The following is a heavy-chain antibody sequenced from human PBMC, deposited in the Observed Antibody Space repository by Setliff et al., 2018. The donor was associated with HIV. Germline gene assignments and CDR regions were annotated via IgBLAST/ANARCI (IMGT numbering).Heavy chain of an antibody. CDR2: LSGSAGST. J-gene: IGHJ3*01. D-gene: IGHD3-22*01. V-gene: IGHV3-23*01. Sequence: GGSLRLSCAASGFTFSIYTMNWVRQAPGKGLEWVSSLSGSAGSTYYADFVEGRFTVSRDNSKNTLYLQLNSLRAEDTAVYYCAKDRFSDSSAPGDAFDVWGVGTLVTVSS. CDR3: AKDRFSDSSAPGDAFDV. CDR1: GFTFSIYT.